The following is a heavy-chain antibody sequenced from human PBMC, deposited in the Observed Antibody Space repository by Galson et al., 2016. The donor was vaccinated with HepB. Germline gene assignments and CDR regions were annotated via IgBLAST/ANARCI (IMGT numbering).Heavy chain of an antibody. V-gene: IGHV3-66*01. CDR3: ASCMGWYGMCAFEI. CDR2: IYSDGTT. J-gene: IGHJ3*02. Sequence: SLRLSCAVSGLTVSGSYMSWVRQAPGKGLEWVSVIYSDGTTKYADSVKGRFIISRDNSKNTLYLQMNSLRAEDTAVYYCASCMGWYGMCAFEIWGQGTMVTVSS. D-gene: IGHD6-13*01. CDR1: GLTVSGSY.